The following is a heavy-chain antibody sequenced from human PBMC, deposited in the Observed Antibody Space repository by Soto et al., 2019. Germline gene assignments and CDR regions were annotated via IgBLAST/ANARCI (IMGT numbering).Heavy chain of an antibody. V-gene: IGHV3-23*01. D-gene: IGHD6-13*01. CDR3: AKGRSSSWYYGF. CDR2: ISGSGGST. J-gene: IGHJ4*02. CDR1: GFTFRSYA. Sequence: PGGSLRLSCAASGFTFRSYAMTWVRQAPGKGLEWVSGISGSGGSTYYADSVKGRFTISRDNSKNTLYLQMNSLRAKDTAVYYCAKGRSSSWYYGFWGQGTLVTVSS.